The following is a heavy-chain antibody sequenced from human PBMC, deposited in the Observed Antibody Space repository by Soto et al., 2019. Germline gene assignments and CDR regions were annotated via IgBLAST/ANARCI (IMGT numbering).Heavy chain of an antibody. J-gene: IGHJ2*01. CDR3: AKVAGGLGYFDL. D-gene: IGHD3-16*01. CDR1: GFIFSDYA. Sequence: EVQLLESGGGLARPGGSLRLSCGASGFIFSDYAMTWIRQAPGKGLEWVATISASGGNIEYTDSLKGRFTISRDNSKKTVYLQINGLTADDTAVHYCAKVAGGLGYFDLWGRGTLVTVSS. V-gene: IGHV3-23*01. CDR2: ISASGGNI.